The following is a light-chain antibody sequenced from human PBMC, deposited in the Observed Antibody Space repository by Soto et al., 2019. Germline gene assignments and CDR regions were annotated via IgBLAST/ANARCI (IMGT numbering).Light chain of an antibody. J-gene: IGLJ3*02. CDR3: GTWDTSLSAGV. CDR2: DNN. Sequence: QPVLTQPPSVSAAPGQKVTISCSGSSSNIGNNYVSWYQQFPGTAPKLLIYDNNNRPSGIPDRFSGSKSGTSATLGITGLQTGDEADYYCGTWDTSLSAGVFGGGTQLTVL. CDR1: SSNIGNNY. V-gene: IGLV1-51*01.